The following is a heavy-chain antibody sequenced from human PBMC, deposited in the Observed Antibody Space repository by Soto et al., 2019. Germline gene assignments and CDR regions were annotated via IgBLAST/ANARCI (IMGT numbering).Heavy chain of an antibody. D-gene: IGHD6-19*01. CDR3: ASRRTVAGPFDY. Sequence: QVQLQESGPGLVKPSQTLSLTCTVSGGSISSGGYYWSWIRQHPGKGLEWIGYIYYSGSTYYNPSLKSRITISVDTSKNRFSLKLSSVTAADTAVYYCASRRTVAGPFDYWGQGTLVTVSS. J-gene: IGHJ4*02. V-gene: IGHV4-31*03. CDR1: GGSISSGGYY. CDR2: IYYSGST.